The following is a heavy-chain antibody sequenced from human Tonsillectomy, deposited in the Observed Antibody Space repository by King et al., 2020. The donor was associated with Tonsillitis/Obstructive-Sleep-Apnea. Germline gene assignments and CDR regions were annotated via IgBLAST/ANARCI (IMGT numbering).Heavy chain of an antibody. CDR2: ITWNSDAV. CDR3: VRDLGDNGGSYYFDS. J-gene: IGHJ4*02. CDR1: GFTFDDYA. V-gene: IGHV3-9*01. Sequence: DVQLVESGGDLLQPGRSLRLSCAASGFTFDDYAMHWVRQTPGKGLEWVSGITWNSDAVGYATSVKGRFTISRDNAKNSLYLQMNSLRTEDTALYYCVRDLGDNGGSYYFDSWGQGTLVTVSS. D-gene: IGHD2-21*01.